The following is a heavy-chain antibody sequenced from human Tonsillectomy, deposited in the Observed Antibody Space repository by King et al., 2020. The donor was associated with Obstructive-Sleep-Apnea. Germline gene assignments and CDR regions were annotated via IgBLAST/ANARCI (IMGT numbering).Heavy chain of an antibody. D-gene: IGHD2-15*01. CDR2: ISWNSGSI. J-gene: IGHJ3*02. Sequence: VQLVESGGGLVQPGRSLRLSCAASGFTFDDYAMHCVRQAPGKGLEWVSGISWNSGSIGYSDSVKGRFTISRDNAKNSLYLQMNSLIAEDTALYYCAKDVVVAASYAFDIWGQGTMVTVSS. V-gene: IGHV3-9*01. CDR3: AKDVVVAASYAFDI. CDR1: GFTFDDYA.